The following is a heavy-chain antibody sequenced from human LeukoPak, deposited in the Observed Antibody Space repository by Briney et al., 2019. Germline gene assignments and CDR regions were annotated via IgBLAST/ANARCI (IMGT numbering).Heavy chain of an antibody. CDR3: ARIGYSSSSIDY. CDR1: GFTFSWYW. Sequence: PGVSLRLSCAGSGFTFSWYWMSWVRQAPGKGLEWVANIKEDGSIKYYVDSVKGRLTISRDNAKSSVYLQVNSLRAEDTALYYCARIGYSSSSIDYWGQGTLVTVPS. V-gene: IGHV3-7*01. J-gene: IGHJ4*02. CDR2: IKEDGSIK. D-gene: IGHD6-13*01.